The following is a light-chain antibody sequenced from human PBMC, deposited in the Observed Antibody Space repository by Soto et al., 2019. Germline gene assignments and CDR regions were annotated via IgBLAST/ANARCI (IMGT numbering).Light chain of an antibody. CDR1: QSVSNNY. V-gene: IGKV3-11*01. Sequence: EIVLTQSPGTLSLSPGERATLSCRASQSVSNNYLAWYQKKPGQAPRLLVYDASNRATGIPTRFSGSGSGTDFTLTISNLEPEDFAVYYCQQHISWPLTFGGGTKVEIK. J-gene: IGKJ4*01. CDR2: DAS. CDR3: QQHISWPLT.